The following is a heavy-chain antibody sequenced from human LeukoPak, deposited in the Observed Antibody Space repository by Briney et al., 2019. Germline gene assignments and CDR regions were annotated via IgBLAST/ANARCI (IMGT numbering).Heavy chain of an antibody. CDR1: GFTFSNAW. Sequence: GGSLRLSCVGSGFTFSNAWMNWVRQAPGKGLEWVGLFRSKSDGGTIDYAAPMRGRFTISRDDSKNTLYLQMNSLRTEDTALYYCTTDLGDGRGGFGGQGTLVTVSS. V-gene: IGHV3-15*01. D-gene: IGHD3-16*01. CDR3: TTDLGDGRGGF. J-gene: IGHJ4*02. CDR2: FRSKSDGGTI.